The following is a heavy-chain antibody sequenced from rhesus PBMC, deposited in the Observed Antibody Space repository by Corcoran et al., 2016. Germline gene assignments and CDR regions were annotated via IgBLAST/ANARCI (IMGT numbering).Heavy chain of an antibody. J-gene: IGHJ3*01. V-gene: IGHV2-174*01. D-gene: IGHD2-8*01. Sequence: QVTLKESGPALVKPTQTLTLTCTFSGFSLSTSGMGVGWTRPPSAKALAWLALIYWDDDTYYRTSLESRLTISKDTSKHQVVLTMTNMDPVDTATYYCARSRGSYCSGGVCYADAFDFWAQGLRVTVSS. CDR2: IYWDDDT. CDR3: ARSRGSYCSGGVCYADAFDF. CDR1: GFSLSTSGMG.